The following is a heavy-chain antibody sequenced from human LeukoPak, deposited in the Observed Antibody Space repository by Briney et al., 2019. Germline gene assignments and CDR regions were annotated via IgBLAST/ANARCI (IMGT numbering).Heavy chain of an antibody. J-gene: IGHJ6*03. V-gene: IGHV2-70*11. Sequence: ESGPALVKPTQTLTLTCTFSGFSLSTSGMCVSWIRQPPGKALEWLARIDWDDDKYYSTSLKTRLTISKDTSKNQVVLTKTNMDPVDTATYYCARRRRYSYGYYYYCYMDVWGKGTTVTVSS. CDR2: IDWDDDK. CDR3: ARRRRYSYGYYYYCYMDV. CDR1: GFSLSTSGMC. D-gene: IGHD5-18*01.